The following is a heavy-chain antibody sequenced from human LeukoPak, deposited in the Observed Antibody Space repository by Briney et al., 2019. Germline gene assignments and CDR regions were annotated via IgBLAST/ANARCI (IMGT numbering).Heavy chain of an antibody. V-gene: IGHV3-30*18. CDR1: GFTFSSYG. D-gene: IGHD5-12*01. Sequence: PGRSLRLSCAASGFTFSSYGMHWGRQAPGKGLEWVAVISYDGSNKYYADSVKGRFTISRDNSKNTLYLQMNSLRAEDTAVYYCAKDLGGGYDYGLDYWGQGTLVTVSS. J-gene: IGHJ4*02. CDR2: ISYDGSNK. CDR3: AKDLGGGYDYGLDY.